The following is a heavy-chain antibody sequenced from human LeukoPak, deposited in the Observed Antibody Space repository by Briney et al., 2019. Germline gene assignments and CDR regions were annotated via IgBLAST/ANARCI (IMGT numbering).Heavy chain of an antibody. D-gene: IGHD4-23*01. Sequence: GRSLRLSCVGSGFAFHNYAMHWIRRPPGKGLEWVSAINWNSDTKAYADSVKGRFTISRDRARNSLYLQMDSLRPEDTALYYCAKDTGGNGAYFYAMDVWGQGTSVTVSS. J-gene: IGHJ6*02. CDR3: AKDTGGNGAYFYAMDV. CDR2: INWNSDTK. V-gene: IGHV3-9*01. CDR1: GFAFHNYA.